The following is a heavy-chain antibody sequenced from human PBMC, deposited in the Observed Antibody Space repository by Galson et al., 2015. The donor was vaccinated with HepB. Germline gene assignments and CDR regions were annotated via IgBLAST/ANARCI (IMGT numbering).Heavy chain of an antibody. Sequence: SLRLSCAASGFTFGSYAMHWVRQAPGKGLEWVAVISYDGINQHYGDSVKGRFTISRDNAKNTLYLQMNSLRAEDTAVYYCARDRRRIQVWQPDYWGQGTLVTVSS. J-gene: IGHJ4*02. CDR3: ARDRRRIQVWQPDY. D-gene: IGHD5-18*01. CDR2: ISYDGINQ. CDR1: GFTFGSYA. V-gene: IGHV3-30-3*01.